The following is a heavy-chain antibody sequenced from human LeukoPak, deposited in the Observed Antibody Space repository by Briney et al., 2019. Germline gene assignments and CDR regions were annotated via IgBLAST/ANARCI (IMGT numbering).Heavy chain of an antibody. D-gene: IGHD3/OR15-3a*01. CDR2: FYYSGTT. Sequence: SETLSFTCTVSGGSISSSNYYWGWIRQPPGKGLEWIGSFYYSGTTLYNPSLKTRVTISVDTSKNHFSLKVNSVTDADTAVYYCGRIRTPRRTGPFDCWGQGTLVTVSS. J-gene: IGHJ4*02. CDR3: GRIRTPRRTGPFDC. CDR1: GGSISSSNYY. V-gene: IGHV4-39*01.